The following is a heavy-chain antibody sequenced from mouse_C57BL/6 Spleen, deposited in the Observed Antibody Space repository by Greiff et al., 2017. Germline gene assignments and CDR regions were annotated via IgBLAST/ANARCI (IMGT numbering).Heavy chain of an antibody. CDR3: ARSDIYYVNYVPFDY. Sequence: VQLQQSGPELVKPGASVKISCKASGYAFSSSWMNWVKQRPGKGLEWIGRIYPGDGDTNYNGKFKGKATLTADKSSSTAYMQLSSLTSEDSAVYFCARSDIYYVNYVPFDYWGQGTTLTVSS. D-gene: IGHD2-1*01. J-gene: IGHJ2*01. V-gene: IGHV1-82*01. CDR1: GYAFSSSW. CDR2: IYPGDGDT.